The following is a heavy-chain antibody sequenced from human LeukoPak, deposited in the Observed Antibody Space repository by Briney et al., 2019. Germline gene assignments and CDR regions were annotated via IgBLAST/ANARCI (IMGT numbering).Heavy chain of an antibody. CDR2: ISFDGSNK. J-gene: IGHJ5*02. CDR3: ARGYASTSQLDP. D-gene: IGHD6-13*01. Sequence: GGSLRLSCVASGFTFSSYAMHWVRQAPGKGLEWVAVISFDGSNKYYADSVKGRFTISRDNSKNTPYLQVSAEDTAIYYCARGYASTSQLDPWGQGTLVTVSS. V-gene: IGHV3-30*03. CDR1: GFTFSSYA.